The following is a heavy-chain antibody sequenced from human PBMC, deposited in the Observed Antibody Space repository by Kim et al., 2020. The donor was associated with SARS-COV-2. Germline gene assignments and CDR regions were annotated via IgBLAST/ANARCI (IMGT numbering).Heavy chain of an antibody. V-gene: IGHV1-3*01. CDR2: INCDNGNT. CDR3: ARGGGFSGRTLDGLDV. CDR1: GYTFTTYA. Sequence: ASVKVSCKASGYTFTTYAMHWVRQAPGQRLEWMGWINCDNGNTNYSQKFQDRVTITRDTSASSAYMELSSLRSEDTAVYYCARGGGFSGRTLDGLDVWGQGTPVTVSS. J-gene: IGHJ6*02. D-gene: IGHD3-10*01.